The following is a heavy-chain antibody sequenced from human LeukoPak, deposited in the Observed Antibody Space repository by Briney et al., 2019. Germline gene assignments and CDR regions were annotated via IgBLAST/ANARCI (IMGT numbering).Heavy chain of an antibody. Sequence: PGGSLRLSCAASGFTFSSYWMHWVRQAPGKGLVWVSRINTDGSSTSYADSVKGRFTISRDNAKNTLYLQMNSLRAEDTAVYYCARDLITMVRGVIRYYYMDVWGKGTTVTVSS. CDR2: INTDGSST. J-gene: IGHJ6*03. D-gene: IGHD3-10*01. CDR3: ARDLITMVRGVIRYYYMDV. V-gene: IGHV3-74*01. CDR1: GFTFSSYW.